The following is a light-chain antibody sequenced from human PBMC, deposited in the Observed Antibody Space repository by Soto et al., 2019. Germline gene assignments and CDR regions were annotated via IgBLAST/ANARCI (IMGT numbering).Light chain of an antibody. CDR1: SSDFGDDKY. CDR2: GVN. CDR3: CSYAGNITWV. V-gene: IGLV2-23*02. J-gene: IGLJ3*02. Sequence: QSALTQPASVSGSPGQSITVSCTGSSSDFGDDKYVSWYQQQPGKGPNLLIYGVNSRPSGISNRFSGSRAGNTASLTISGLRAEDEADYYCCSYAGNITWVFGGGTKLTVL.